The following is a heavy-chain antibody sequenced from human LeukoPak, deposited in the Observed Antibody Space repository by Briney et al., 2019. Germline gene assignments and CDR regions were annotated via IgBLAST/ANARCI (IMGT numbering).Heavy chain of an antibody. J-gene: IGHJ4*02. CDR3: AKGRNYYDSSGYYLGFDY. D-gene: IGHD3-22*01. Sequence: GGSLRLSCAASGLTFKNFAMSWVRQAPGKGLEWLAVTSGDEDSTHYADSVRGHFVISTDNSKNTSFLHMNSLRAEDTAVYYCAKGRNYYDSSGYYLGFDYWGQGTLVTVSS. CDR2: TSGDEDST. V-gene: IGHV3-23*01. CDR1: GLTFKNFA.